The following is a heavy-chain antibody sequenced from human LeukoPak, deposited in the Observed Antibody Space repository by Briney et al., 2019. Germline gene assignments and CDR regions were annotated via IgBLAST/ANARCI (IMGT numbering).Heavy chain of an antibody. Sequence: SETLSLTCTVSGGSISSSSYYWSWIRQPAGKGLEWIGRIYTSGTTKYNPSLKSRVTISVDTSKNQFSLKLSSVTAADTAVYYCARVNVVVPAAIVYWGQGTLVTVPS. CDR3: ARVNVVVPAAIVY. CDR2: IYTSGTT. D-gene: IGHD2-2*02. V-gene: IGHV4-61*02. CDR1: GGSISSSSYY. J-gene: IGHJ4*02.